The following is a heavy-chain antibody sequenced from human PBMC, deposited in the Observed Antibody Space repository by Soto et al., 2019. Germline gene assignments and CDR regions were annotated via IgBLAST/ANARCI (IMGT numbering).Heavy chain of an antibody. CDR3: AKDLIDYSNSYFDY. V-gene: IGHV3-23*01. Sequence: EVQLLESGGGLVQPGGSLRLSCATSGFSFNNYAMSWVRQAPGKGLEWVAGISSSGYTYHVDSLKGRFTISRDNSKNTLYSQMNSLRAEDTAVYYCAKDLIDYSNSYFDYWGQGTLVTVSS. CDR2: ISSSGYT. D-gene: IGHD4-4*01. CDR1: GFSFNNYA. J-gene: IGHJ4*02.